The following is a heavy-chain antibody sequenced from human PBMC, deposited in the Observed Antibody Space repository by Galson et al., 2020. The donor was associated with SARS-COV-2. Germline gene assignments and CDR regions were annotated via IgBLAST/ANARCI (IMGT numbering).Heavy chain of an antibody. CDR1: GGTFSSYA. CDR3: ASTYSSGKYYFDY. V-gene: IGHV1-69*10. J-gene: IGHJ4*02. Sequence: SVKVSCKASGGTFSSYAISWVRQAPGQGLEWMGGIIPILGIANYAQKFQGRVTITADKSTSTAYMELSSLRSEDTAVYYCASTYSSGKYYFDYWGQGTLVTVSS. CDR2: IIPILGIA. D-gene: IGHD6-19*01.